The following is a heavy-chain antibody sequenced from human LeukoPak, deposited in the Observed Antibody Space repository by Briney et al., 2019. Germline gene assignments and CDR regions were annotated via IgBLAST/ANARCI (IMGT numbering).Heavy chain of an antibody. CDR2: FDPEDGET. J-gene: IGHJ5*02. CDR3: ATAQRPPDYYGSGSYPNWFDP. Sequence: ASVKVSCKVSGYTLTELSMHWVRQAPGKGLEWMGGFDPEDGETIYAQKFQGRVTMTEDTSTDTAYMELSSLRSEDTAVYYCATAQRPPDYYGSGSYPNWFDPWGQGTLVTVSS. V-gene: IGHV1-24*01. CDR1: GYTLTELS. D-gene: IGHD3-10*01.